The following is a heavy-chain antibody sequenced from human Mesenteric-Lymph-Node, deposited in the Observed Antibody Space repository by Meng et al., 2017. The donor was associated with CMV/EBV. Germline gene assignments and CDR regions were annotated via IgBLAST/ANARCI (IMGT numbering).Heavy chain of an antibody. CDR2: IRYDGSNK. J-gene: IGHJ6*02. CDR1: GFTFSSYS. Sequence: GESLKISCAASGFTFSSYSMNWVRQAPGKGLEWVAFIRYDGSNKYYADSVKGRFAISRDNSKNTLYLQMNSLRAEDTAVYYCAKLWSSGWYPEIYYYYGMDVWGQGTTVTVSS. V-gene: IGHV3-30*02. CDR3: AKLWSSGWYPEIYYYYGMDV. D-gene: IGHD6-19*01.